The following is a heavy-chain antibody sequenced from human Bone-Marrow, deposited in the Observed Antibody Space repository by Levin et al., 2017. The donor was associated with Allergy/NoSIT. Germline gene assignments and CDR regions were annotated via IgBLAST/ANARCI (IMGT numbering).Heavy chain of an antibody. CDR1: GNSFTYYW. Sequence: GESLKISCKGSGNSFTYYWISWVRQMPGKGLEWMGNIDPGDSYTNYSPSFQGHVTISIDKSISTAYLQWSSLKASDTAMYYCAGHEGEMAKSDHWGQGTLVTVSS. V-gene: IGHV5-10-1*01. CDR3: AGHEGEMAKSDH. D-gene: IGHD5-24*01. CDR2: IDPGDSYT. J-gene: IGHJ4*02.